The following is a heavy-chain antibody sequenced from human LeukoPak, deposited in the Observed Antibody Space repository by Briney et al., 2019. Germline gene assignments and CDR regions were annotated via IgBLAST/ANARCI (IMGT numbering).Heavy chain of an antibody. V-gene: IGHV1-2*02. D-gene: IGHD2-2*01. CDR3: ARSTEDIVVVPAAMRNYMDV. Sequence: ASVKVSCKASGYTFTGYYMHWVRQAPGQGLEWMGWINPNSGGTNYAQKFQGRVTMTRDTSISTAYMELSRLRSDDTAVYYCARSTEDIVVVPAAMRNYMDVWGKGTTVTISS. J-gene: IGHJ6*03. CDR1: GYTFTGYY. CDR2: INPNSGGT.